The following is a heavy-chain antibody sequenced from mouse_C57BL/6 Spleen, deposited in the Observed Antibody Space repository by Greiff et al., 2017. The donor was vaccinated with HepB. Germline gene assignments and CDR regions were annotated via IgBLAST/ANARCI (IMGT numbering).Heavy chain of an antibody. CDR2: IYPGDGDT. CDR1: GYAFSSSW. Sequence: VQGVESGPELVKPGASVKISCKASGYAFSSSWMNWVKQRPGKGLEWIGRIYPGDGDTNYNGKFKGKATLTADKSSSTAYMQLSSLTSEDSAVYFCARSGYGYFDYWGQGTTLTVSS. J-gene: IGHJ2*01. D-gene: IGHD3-1*01. V-gene: IGHV1-82*01. CDR3: ARSGYGYFDY.